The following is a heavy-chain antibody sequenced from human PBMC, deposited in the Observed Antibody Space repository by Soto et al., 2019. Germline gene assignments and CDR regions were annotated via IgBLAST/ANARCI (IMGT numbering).Heavy chain of an antibody. CDR2: ISWDSGSI. J-gene: IGHJ4*02. D-gene: IGHD2-2*01. Sequence: LRLSCAASGFTFDDYAMHGGRQAPGKGLEWVSGISWDSGSIGYADAVKGRFTISRDNAKNSLYLQMNSLRAEDTALDYCAKTPSSWDKEFDYRGQGTLVTVSS. CDR3: AKTPSSWDKEFDY. CDR1: GFTFDDYA. V-gene: IGHV3-9*01.